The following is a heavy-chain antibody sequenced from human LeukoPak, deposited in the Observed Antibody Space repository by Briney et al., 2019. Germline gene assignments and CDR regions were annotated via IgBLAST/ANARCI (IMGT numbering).Heavy chain of an antibody. CDR2: ISDDGSNK. CDR3: ATEWSAGF. D-gene: IGHD3-3*01. J-gene: IGHJ4*02. Sequence: GGSLRLSCAASGFTSSGYGMHWVRQAPGKGLELVALISDDGSNKYYADSLKGRFTISRDNSKNTLYLQMNSLRAEDTAVYYCATEWSAGFWGQGTLVTVSS. V-gene: IGHV3-30*03. CDR1: GFTSSGYG.